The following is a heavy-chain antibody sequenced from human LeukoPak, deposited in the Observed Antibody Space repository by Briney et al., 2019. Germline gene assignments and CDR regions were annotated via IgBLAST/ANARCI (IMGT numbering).Heavy chain of an antibody. CDR3: ARLSGGVLPNHAFDI. V-gene: IGHV5-51*01. Sequence: GESLKISCKGSGYSFTSYWIGWVRQMPGKGLEWMGIIYPGDSDTRYSPSFQGQVTISANKSISTAYLQWSSLKASDTAMYYCARLSGGVLPNHAFDIWGQGTMVTVSS. CDR1: GYSFTSYW. CDR2: IYPGDSDT. J-gene: IGHJ3*02. D-gene: IGHD3-16*01.